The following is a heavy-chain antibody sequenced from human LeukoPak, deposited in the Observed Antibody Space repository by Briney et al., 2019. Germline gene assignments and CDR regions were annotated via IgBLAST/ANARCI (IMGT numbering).Heavy chain of an antibody. Sequence: PSETLSLTCTVSGGSISSYCWSWIRQPAGKGLEWIGRIHTTGSTNYNPSLKSRVTMSVDMSKKQFSLKLTSVTAADTAVYFCARGVGSFGDDPRDALDIWGQGTMVTVSS. CDR2: IHTTGST. CDR3: ARGVGSFGDDPRDALDI. J-gene: IGHJ3*02. V-gene: IGHV4-4*07. CDR1: GGSISSYC. D-gene: IGHD4-17*01.